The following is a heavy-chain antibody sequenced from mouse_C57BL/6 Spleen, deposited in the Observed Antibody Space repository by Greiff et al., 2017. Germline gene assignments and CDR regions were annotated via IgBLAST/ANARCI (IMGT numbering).Heavy chain of an antibody. D-gene: IGHD1-1*01. CDR1: GFSLTSYG. J-gene: IGHJ4*01. CDR3: ASHYYGSSFYAMDY. V-gene: IGHV2-5*01. CDR2: IWRGGST. Sequence: VQLQQSGPGLVQPSQSLSITCTVSGFSLTSYGVHWVRQSPGKGLEWLGVIWRGGSTDYNAAFMSRLSITKDNSKSQVFFKMNSLQADDTAIYYCASHYYGSSFYAMDYWGQGTSVTVSS.